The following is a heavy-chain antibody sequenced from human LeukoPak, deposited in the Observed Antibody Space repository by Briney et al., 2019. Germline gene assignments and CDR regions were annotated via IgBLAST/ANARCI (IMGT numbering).Heavy chain of an antibody. CDR1: GGSISSYY. V-gene: IGHV4-59*01. Sequence: SETLSLTCTVSGGSISSYYWSWIRQPPGKGLEWIGSMYYSGSTYYNPSLKSRVTISVDTSKNQFSLKLSSVTAADTAVYYCARERLDYYDSSGSLDYWGQRTLVTVSS. CDR3: ARERLDYYDSSGSLDY. J-gene: IGHJ4*02. D-gene: IGHD3-22*01. CDR2: MYYSGST.